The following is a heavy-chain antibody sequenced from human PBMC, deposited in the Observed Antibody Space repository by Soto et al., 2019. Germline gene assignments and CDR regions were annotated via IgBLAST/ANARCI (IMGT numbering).Heavy chain of an antibody. J-gene: IGHJ4*02. Sequence: HPGGSLRLSCAASGFTFSSYAMSWVRQAPGKGLEWVSAISGSGGSTYYADSVKGRFTISRDNSKNTLYLQMNSLRAEDTAVYYCAKGIAARPRPIDYWGQGTLVTVSS. CDR1: GFTFSSYA. CDR2: ISGSGGST. D-gene: IGHD6-6*01. CDR3: AKGIAARPRPIDY. V-gene: IGHV3-23*01.